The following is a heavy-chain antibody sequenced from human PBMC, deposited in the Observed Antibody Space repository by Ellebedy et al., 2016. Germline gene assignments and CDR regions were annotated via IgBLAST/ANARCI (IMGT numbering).Heavy chain of an antibody. CDR3: ARDRSPDYDSSGYDY. V-gene: IGHV1-46*01. CDR2: INPSGGST. Sequence: ASVKVSCKASGYTFTSYYMHWVRQAPGQGLEWMGIINPSGGSTSYAQKFQGRVTITRDTSASTAYMELSSLRSEDTAVYYCARDRSPDYDSSGYDYWGQGTLVTVSS. CDR1: GYTFTSYY. D-gene: IGHD3-22*01. J-gene: IGHJ4*02.